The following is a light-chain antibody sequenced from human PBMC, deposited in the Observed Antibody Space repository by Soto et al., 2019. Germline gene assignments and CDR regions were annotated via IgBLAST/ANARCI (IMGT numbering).Light chain of an antibody. V-gene: IGKV1-5*03. CDR1: QSSSSW. Sequence: DIRMTQSPSTLSAYVGDRVTITCRASQSSSSWLAWYQQQPGKAPRLLIYKASTLESGVPSRFSGSGSGTEFTLTISSLQPDDFATYYCQQYNRFSAFGGGTKVEIK. CDR3: QQYNRFSA. J-gene: IGKJ4*01. CDR2: KAS.